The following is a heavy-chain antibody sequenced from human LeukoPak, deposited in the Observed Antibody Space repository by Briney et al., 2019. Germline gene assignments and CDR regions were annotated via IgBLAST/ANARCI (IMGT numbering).Heavy chain of an antibody. V-gene: IGHV1-69*13. CDR3: AREGGTIFGVVRPTPFDY. CDR2: TIPIFGTA. D-gene: IGHD3-3*01. J-gene: IGHJ4*02. Sequence: SVKVSCKASGGTFSSYAISWVRQAPGQGLEWMGGTIPIFGTANYAQKFQGRVTITADESTSTAYMELSSLRSEDTAVYYCAREGGTIFGVVRPTPFDYWGQGTLVTVSS. CDR1: GGTFSSYA.